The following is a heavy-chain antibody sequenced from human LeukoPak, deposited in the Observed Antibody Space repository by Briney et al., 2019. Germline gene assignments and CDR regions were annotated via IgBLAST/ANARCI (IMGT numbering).Heavy chain of an antibody. CDR2: IYSSGST. Sequence: PSETLSLTCTVSGGSITSSSYYWGWIRQPPGKGLEWIGSIYSSGSTYHNPSLKSRVTISVDTSKNQFSLKLSSVTAADTAVYYCARRCCTYYYYYMDVWGKGTTVTISS. V-gene: IGHV4-39*01. J-gene: IGHJ6*03. CDR1: GGSITSSSYY. CDR3: ARRCCTYYYYYMDV. D-gene: IGHD4/OR15-4a*01.